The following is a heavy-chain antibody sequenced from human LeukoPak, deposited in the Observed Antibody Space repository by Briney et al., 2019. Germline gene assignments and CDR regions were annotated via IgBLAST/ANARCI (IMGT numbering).Heavy chain of an antibody. CDR3: ASYTGSSDFVY. V-gene: IGHV4-39*01. D-gene: IGHD2-2*01. CDR2: IYYSEST. J-gene: IGHJ4*02. Sequence: KSWEPLSLTCTVSGGPISSSRYSGSSSRQPRGKGGEWIGSIYYSESTYYNPSLKSRVTKCLDKSKDQFSLELSAVTAADTAVYYCASYTGSSDFVYWGQGTLVTVSS. CDR1: GGPISSSRYS.